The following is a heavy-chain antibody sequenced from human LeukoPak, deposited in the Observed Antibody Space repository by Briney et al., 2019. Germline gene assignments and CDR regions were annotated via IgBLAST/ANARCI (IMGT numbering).Heavy chain of an antibody. CDR3: ASSMAGDLDYYYMDV. CDR2: INPSGGST. CDR1: GYTFTSYY. D-gene: IGHD6-19*01. V-gene: IGHV1-46*01. J-gene: IGHJ6*03. Sequence: GASVKVSCKASGYTFTSYYMHWVRQAPGQGLEWMGIINPSGGSTSYAQKFQGRVTITADESTSTAYMELSSLRSEDTAVYYCASSMAGDLDYYYMDVWGKGTTVTVSS.